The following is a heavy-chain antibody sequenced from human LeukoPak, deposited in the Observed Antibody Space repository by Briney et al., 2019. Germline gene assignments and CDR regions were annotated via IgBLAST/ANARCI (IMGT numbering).Heavy chain of an antibody. CDR3: ARAFSDYYDSSGYYFDY. D-gene: IGHD3-22*01. V-gene: IGHV4-59*01. Sequence: PSETLSLTCTVSGGSISSYYWSWIRQPPGKGLEWIGYIYYSGSTNYNPSLKSRVTISVDTSKNQFSLKLSSVTAADTAVYYCARAFSDYYDSSGYYFDYWGQGTLVTVSS. CDR2: IYYSGST. CDR1: GGSISSYY. J-gene: IGHJ4*02.